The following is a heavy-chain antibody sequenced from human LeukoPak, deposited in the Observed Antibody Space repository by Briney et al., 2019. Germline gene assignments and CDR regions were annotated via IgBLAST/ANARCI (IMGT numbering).Heavy chain of an antibody. CDR3: ARRGAGYFDSSPFDY. CDR1: GGSISSYY. J-gene: IGHJ4*02. V-gene: IGHV4-39*01. Sequence: SETLSLTCTVSGGSISSYYWGWIRQPPGKGLEWIGSIYYSGSTYYNPSLKSRVTISVDTSKNQFSLKLSSVTAADTAVYYCARRGAGYFDSSPFDYWGQGTLVTVSS. D-gene: IGHD3-9*01. CDR2: IYYSGST.